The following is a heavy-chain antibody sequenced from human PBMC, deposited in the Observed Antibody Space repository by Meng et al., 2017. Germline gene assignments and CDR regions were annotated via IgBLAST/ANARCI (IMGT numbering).Heavy chain of an antibody. CDR3: HSGWYQAGDDY. Sequence: VQVVQSGAGVKKPGSSVKVSCKDSGGTFSSYAISWVRQAPGQGLEWMGGIIPIFGTANYAQKFQGRVTITADKSTSTAYMELSSLRSEDTAVYYCHSGWYQAGDDYWGQGTLVTVSS. J-gene: IGHJ4*02. V-gene: IGHV1-69*06. CDR1: GGTFSSYA. CDR2: IIPIFGTA. D-gene: IGHD6-19*01.